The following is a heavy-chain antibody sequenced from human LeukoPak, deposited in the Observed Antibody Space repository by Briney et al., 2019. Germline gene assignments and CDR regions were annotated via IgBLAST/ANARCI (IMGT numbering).Heavy chain of an antibody. CDR3: ARDWGVSARPGYMDV. CDR2: IYQSGST. D-gene: IGHD6-6*01. Sequence: SETLSLTCTVSGGSISSSTYYWDWIRQSPGKGLEWIGSIYQSGSTYSNPSLKSRVTISVDTSKNQFSLRLSSVTAADTAVYYCARDWGVSARPGYMDVWGKGTTVTVSS. V-gene: IGHV4-39*07. CDR1: GGSISSSTYY. J-gene: IGHJ6*03.